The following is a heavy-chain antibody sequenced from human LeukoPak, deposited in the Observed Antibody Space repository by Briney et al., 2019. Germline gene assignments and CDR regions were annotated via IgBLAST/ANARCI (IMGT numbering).Heavy chain of an antibody. V-gene: IGHV3-23*01. CDR3: AKPCGDCYSEYYFDY. CDR2: ISGSGGST. Sequence: GGSLRLSCAASGFTFSSHAMSWVRQAPGKGLEWVSAISGSGGSTYYADSVKGRFTISRDNSKNTLYLQMNSLRAEDPAVYYFAKPCGDCYSEYYFDYWGQGTLVTVSS. J-gene: IGHJ4*02. D-gene: IGHD2-21*02. CDR1: GFTFSSHA.